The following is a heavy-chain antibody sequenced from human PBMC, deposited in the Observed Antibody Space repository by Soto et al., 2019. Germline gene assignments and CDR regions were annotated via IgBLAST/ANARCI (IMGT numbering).Heavy chain of an antibody. CDR1: GDSISNSRFY. V-gene: IGHV4-39*06. D-gene: IGHD6-6*01. CDR3: ARAFSSSSAVDL. CDR2: IYHTGNA. Sequence: SETLSLTCSVSGDSISNSRFYWAWIRQPPGEGLEWIGSIYHTGNAYYNPTLKSRVTISMDTSKNQFAMRLSSVTAADTAVYFCARAFSSSSAVDLWGQGTQVTVSS. J-gene: IGHJ5*02.